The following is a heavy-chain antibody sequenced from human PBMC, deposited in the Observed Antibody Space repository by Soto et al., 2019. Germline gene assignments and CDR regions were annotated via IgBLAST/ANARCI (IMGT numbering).Heavy chain of an antibody. D-gene: IGHD2-21*01. Sequence: SRSLALTCSVSGAALNSGKYYWSWIRQVPGKGLEWIGHIYVTGAVDYNPSLRDRITISQDTSERQFSLNLRLVTAADTAVYYCARLRIATNNYKWFDPWGQGTLVTVSS. CDR2: IYVTGAV. CDR1: GAALNSGKYY. V-gene: IGHV4-31*03. CDR3: ARLRIATNNYKWFDP. J-gene: IGHJ5*02.